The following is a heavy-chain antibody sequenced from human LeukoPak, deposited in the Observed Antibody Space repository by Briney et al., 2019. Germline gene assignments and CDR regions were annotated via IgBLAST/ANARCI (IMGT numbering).Heavy chain of an antibody. CDR1: GGSITNTNY. Sequence: PSETLSLTCGVSGGSITNTNYWTWVRQPPGKGLEWIGEVNLQGSTNYNPSLMGRVAIAVDTSRNQFSLRLSSLTAADTAVYYCARHQEGDFWSGYSRYNWFDPWGQGTLVTVSS. V-gene: IGHV4-4*02. CDR2: VNLQGST. J-gene: IGHJ5*02. CDR3: ARHQEGDFWSGYSRYNWFDP. D-gene: IGHD3-3*01.